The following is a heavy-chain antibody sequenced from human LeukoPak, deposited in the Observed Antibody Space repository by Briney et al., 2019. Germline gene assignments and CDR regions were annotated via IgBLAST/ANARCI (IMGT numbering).Heavy chain of an antibody. V-gene: IGHV4-34*01. CDR3: ARGPRYSSSWSFYYYYGMDV. CDR1: GGSFSGYY. CDR2: INHSGST. Sequence: LSETLSLTCAVYGGSFSGYYWSWIRQPPGKGLEWIGEINHSGSTNYNPSLKSRVTISVDTSKNQFSLKLSSVTAADTAVYYCARGPRYSSSWSFYYYYGMDVWGQGTTVTVPS. D-gene: IGHD6-13*01. J-gene: IGHJ6*02.